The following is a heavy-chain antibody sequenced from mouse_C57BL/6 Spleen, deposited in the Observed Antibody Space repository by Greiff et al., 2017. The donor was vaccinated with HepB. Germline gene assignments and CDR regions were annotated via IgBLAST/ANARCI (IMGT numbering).Heavy chain of an antibody. D-gene: IGHD1-1*01. Sequence: VQLQQSGAELMKPGASVKLSCKATGYTFTGYWIEWVKQRPGHGLEWIGEILPGSGSTNYTEKFKGKATFTADTYSNTAYMQLSSLTTEDSAIYYCARTSYNSGSSQFAYWGQVTLVTVS. CDR2: ILPGSGST. CDR3: ARTSYNSGSSQFAY. J-gene: IGHJ3*01. CDR1: GYTFTGYW. V-gene: IGHV1-9*01.